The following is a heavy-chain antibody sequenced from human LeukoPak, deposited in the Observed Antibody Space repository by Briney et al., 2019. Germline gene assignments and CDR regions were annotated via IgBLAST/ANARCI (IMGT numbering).Heavy chain of an antibody. V-gene: IGHV3-11*01. CDR1: GFTFSDFY. D-gene: IGHD3-10*01. Sequence: GGSLRLSCAASGFTFSDFYMSWIRQAPGKGLEWVSYISSSGGSMYYADSVKGRFTISRDNAKNSLYLQMNSLRAEDTAVYYCARDDRDNYYGSDYWGQGIMVTVSS. CDR3: ARDDRDNYYGSDY. CDR2: ISSSGGSM. J-gene: IGHJ4*02.